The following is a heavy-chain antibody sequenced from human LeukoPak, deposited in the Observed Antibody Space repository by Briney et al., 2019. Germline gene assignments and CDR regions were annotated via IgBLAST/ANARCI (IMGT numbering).Heavy chain of an antibody. J-gene: IGHJ4*02. D-gene: IGHD6-19*01. V-gene: IGHV1-18*01. CDR1: GYTFSNFG. CDR2: ISAYNGNT. CDR3: ARKEAVAGQVYDY. Sequence: ASVKVSCKASGYTFSNFGISWVRQAPGQGLGWMGWISAYNGNTNYAQKLQGRVTMTTDTSTSTAYMELRSLRSDDTAVYYCARKEAVAGQVYDYWGQGTLVTVSS.